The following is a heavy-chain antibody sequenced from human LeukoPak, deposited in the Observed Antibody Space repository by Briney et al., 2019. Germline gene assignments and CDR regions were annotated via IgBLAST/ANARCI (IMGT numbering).Heavy chain of an antibody. CDR3: AKDGARASYDY. Sequence: GGSLRLSCAASGFTFSNAWMSWVRQAPGKGLEWVSAISGSGGSTYYADSVKGRFTISRDNSKNTLYLQMNSLRAEDTAVYYCAKDGARASYDYWGQGTLVTVSS. CDR1: GFTFSNAW. CDR2: ISGSGGST. J-gene: IGHJ4*02. D-gene: IGHD6-6*01. V-gene: IGHV3-23*01.